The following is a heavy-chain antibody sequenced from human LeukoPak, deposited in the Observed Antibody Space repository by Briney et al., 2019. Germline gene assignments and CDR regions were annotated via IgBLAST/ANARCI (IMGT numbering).Heavy chain of an antibody. CDR3: AKVPVVVPAAMRYYFDY. V-gene: IGHV3-21*04. D-gene: IGHD2-2*01. J-gene: IGHJ4*02. Sequence: GGSLRLSCAASGFTFSSYSMNWVRQAPGKGLEWVSSISSSSSYIYYADSVKGRFTISRDNAKNTLYLQMNSLRAEDTAVYYCAKVPVVVPAAMRYYFDYWGQGTLVTVSS. CDR2: ISSSSSYI. CDR1: GFTFSSYS.